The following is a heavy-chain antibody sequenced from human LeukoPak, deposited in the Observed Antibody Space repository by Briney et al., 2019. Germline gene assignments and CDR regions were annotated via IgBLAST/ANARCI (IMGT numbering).Heavy chain of an antibody. V-gene: IGHV4-31*03. Sequence: SETLSLTCTVSGGSISSGGYYWSWIRQHPGKGLEWIGYIYYSGSTYCNPSLKSRVTISVDTSKNQFSLKLSSVTAADTAVYYCAREVRRSLTGYYYGFDPWGQGTLVTVSS. CDR3: AREVRRSLTGYYYGFDP. D-gene: IGHD3-9*01. CDR1: GGSISSGGYY. J-gene: IGHJ5*02. CDR2: IYYSGST.